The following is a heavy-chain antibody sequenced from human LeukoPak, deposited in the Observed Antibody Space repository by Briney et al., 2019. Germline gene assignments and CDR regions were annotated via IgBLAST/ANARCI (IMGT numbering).Heavy chain of an antibody. Sequence: GGSLRLSCAASGFTFSSYEMNWVRQAPGKGLEGVAVISYDGSNKYYADSVKGRFTISRDNSKNTLYLQMNSLRAEDTAVYYCARERGWNAFDIWGQGTMVTVSS. D-gene: IGHD2-15*01. CDR2: ISYDGSNK. V-gene: IGHV3-33*08. J-gene: IGHJ3*02. CDR3: ARERGWNAFDI. CDR1: GFTFSSYE.